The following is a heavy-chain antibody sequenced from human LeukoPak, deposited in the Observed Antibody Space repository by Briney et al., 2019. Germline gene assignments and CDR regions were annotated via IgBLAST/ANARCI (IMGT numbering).Heavy chain of an antibody. V-gene: IGHV4-59*01. J-gene: IGHJ6*02. CDR3: ARDRNIAAAGTYRYYYYGMDV. CDR2: IYYSGST. Sequence: PSETLSLTCTVSGGSISSYYWSWIRRPPGKGLEWIGYIYYSGSTNYNPSLKSRVTISVDTSKNQFSLKLSSVTAADTAVYYCARDRNIAAAGTYRYYYYGMDVWGQGTTVTVSS. CDR1: GGSISSYY. D-gene: IGHD6-13*01.